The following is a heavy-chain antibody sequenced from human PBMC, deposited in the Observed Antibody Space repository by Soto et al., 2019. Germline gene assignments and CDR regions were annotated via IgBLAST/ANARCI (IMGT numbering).Heavy chain of an antibody. CDR1: GGSISSSSYY. D-gene: IGHD3-10*01. J-gene: IGHJ6*02. CDR3: ARPRLWFGELSYYYGMDV. CDR2: IYYSGST. Sequence: SETLSLTCTVSGGSISSSSYYWGWIRQSPGKGLEWIGSIYYSGSTYYNPSLKSRVTISVDTSKNQFSLKLSSVTAADTAVYYCARPRLWFGELSYYYGMDVWGQGTTVT. V-gene: IGHV4-39*01.